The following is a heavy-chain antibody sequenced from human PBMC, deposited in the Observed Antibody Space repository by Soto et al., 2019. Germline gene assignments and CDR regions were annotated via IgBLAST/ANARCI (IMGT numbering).Heavy chain of an antibody. V-gene: IGHV1-69*01. CDR2: IIPIFGTI. D-gene: IGHD3-10*01. J-gene: IGHJ4*02. CDR1: VEFFSNYG. CDR3: ASVFPGGGVDPGVVRGYLDT. Sequence: QAQLVQSGAEVKEPGSSVKVSCKASVEFFSNYGISWVRQAPGQGLEWMGGIIPIFGTISYAEKFQGRVTIAEDESTNTIYMELRSLRSAATDVYYWASVFPGGGVDPGVVRGYLDTWGRGTLVTVSS.